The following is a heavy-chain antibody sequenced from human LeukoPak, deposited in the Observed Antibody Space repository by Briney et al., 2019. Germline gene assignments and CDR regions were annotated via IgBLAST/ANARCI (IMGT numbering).Heavy chain of an antibody. J-gene: IGHJ4*02. CDR2: ISYDGSNK. V-gene: IGHV3-30-3*01. Sequence: GGSLRLSCAASGFTFSSYAMPWVRQAPGKGLEWVAVISYDGSNKYYADSVKGRFTISRDNSKNTLYLQMNSLRAEDTAVYYCARELGAVAVFDYWGQGTLVTVSS. D-gene: IGHD6-19*01. CDR1: GFTFSSYA. CDR3: ARELGAVAVFDY.